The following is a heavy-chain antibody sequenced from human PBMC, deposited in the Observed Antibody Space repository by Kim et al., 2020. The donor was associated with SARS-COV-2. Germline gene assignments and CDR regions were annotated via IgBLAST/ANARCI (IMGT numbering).Heavy chain of an antibody. D-gene: IGHD3-3*01. CDR3: ARTYYDLWDEKHWFDP. CDR2: ISSSSYYI. J-gene: IGHJ5*02. V-gene: IGHV3-21*01. CDR1: GFTFSSYS. Sequence: GGSLRLSCAASGFTFSSYSMNWVRQAPGKGLEWVSSISSSSYYIYYADSVKGRFTISRDNAKNSLYLQMNSLRAEDTAVYYCARTYYDLWDEKHWFDPWGQGTLVTVSS.